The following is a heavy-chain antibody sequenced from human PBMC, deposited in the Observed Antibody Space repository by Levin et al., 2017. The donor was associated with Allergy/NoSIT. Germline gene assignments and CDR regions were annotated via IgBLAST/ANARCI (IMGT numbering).Heavy chain of an antibody. D-gene: IGHD1-14*01. J-gene: IGHJ4*02. V-gene: IGHV3-23*01. Sequence: GGSLRLSCAASGFTFSTYAMSWVRQAPGKGLEWVSSISGSGGSAYYADSVKGRFTISRDNSKNTLYLQLSSLRAEDTAVYYCAAGRKRGFDYWGQGTLVTVSS. CDR3: AAGRKRGFDY. CDR2: ISGSGGSA. CDR1: GFTFSTYA.